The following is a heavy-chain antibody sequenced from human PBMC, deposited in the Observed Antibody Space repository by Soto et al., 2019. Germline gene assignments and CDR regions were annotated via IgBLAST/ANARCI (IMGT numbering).Heavy chain of an antibody. V-gene: IGHV4-59*01. CDR1: GGSISSYY. Sequence: SETLSLTCTVSGGSISSYYWSWIRQPPGKGLEWIGYIYYSGSTNYNPSLKSRVTISVDTSKNQFSLKLSSVTAADTAVYYCARRYGGNFDYWGQGTLVTSPQ. CDR3: ARRYGGNFDY. D-gene: IGHD3-16*01. CDR2: IYYSGST. J-gene: IGHJ4*02.